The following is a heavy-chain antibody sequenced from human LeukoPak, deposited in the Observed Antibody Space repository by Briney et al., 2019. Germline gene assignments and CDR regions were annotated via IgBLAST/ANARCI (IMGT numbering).Heavy chain of an antibody. Sequence: PGGSLRLSCAASGLTFRNYAMTWVRQVPGRGPEWVANVNRDGSETYYLDSVKGRFTISKDNAKNSLYLQMNSLRAEDTALYHCARNNGMDVWGQGTTVIVSS. CDR1: GLTFRNYA. V-gene: IGHV3-7*03. CDR3: ARNNGMDV. CDR2: VNRDGSET. J-gene: IGHJ6*02.